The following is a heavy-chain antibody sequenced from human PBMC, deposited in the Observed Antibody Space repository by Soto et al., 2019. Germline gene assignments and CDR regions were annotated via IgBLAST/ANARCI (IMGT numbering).Heavy chain of an antibody. V-gene: IGHV3-30-3*01. CDR2: ISYDGSNK. CDR3: ARDPRVALRYFDWLSYFDY. D-gene: IGHD3-9*01. CDR1: GFTFSSYA. Sequence: GGSLRLSCAASGFTFSSYAMHWVRQAPGKGLEWVAVISYDGSNKYYAGSVKGRFTISRDNSKNTLYLQMSSLRAEDTAVYYCARDPRVALRYFDWLSYFDYWGQGTLVTVSS. J-gene: IGHJ4*02.